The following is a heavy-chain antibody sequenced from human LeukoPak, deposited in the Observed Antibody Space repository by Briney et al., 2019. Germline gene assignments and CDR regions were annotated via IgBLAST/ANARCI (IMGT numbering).Heavy chain of an antibody. CDR2: ISAYNGNT. CDR3: ARGGDLYNWFDP. D-gene: IGHD4-17*01. V-gene: IGHV1-18*01. CDR1: GYTFTSYG. J-gene: IGHJ5*02. Sequence: ASVKVSCKASGYTFTSYGINWVRQAPGQGLEWMGWISAYNGNTKYAQKLQGRLSMTTNNSISTAYMELSSLRYEDTAVYYCARGGDLYNWFDPWGQGTLVTVS.